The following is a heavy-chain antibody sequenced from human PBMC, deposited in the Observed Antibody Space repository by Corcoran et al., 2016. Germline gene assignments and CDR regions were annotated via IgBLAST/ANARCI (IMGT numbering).Heavy chain of an antibody. CDR3: ARDRKPGYSSENGYWYFDL. Sequence: QVQLQQWGAGLLKPSETLSLTCAVYGGSFSGYYWSWIRQPPGKGLEWIGEINHSGSTNYNPSLKSRVTISVDTSKNQFSLKLSSVTAADTAVYYCARDRKPGYSSENGYWYFDLWGRGTLVTVSS. D-gene: IGHD6-25*01. V-gene: IGHV4-34*01. J-gene: IGHJ2*01. CDR2: INHSGST. CDR1: GGSFSGYY.